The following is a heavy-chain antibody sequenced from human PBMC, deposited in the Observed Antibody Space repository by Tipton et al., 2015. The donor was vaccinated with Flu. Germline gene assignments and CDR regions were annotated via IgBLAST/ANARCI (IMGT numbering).Heavy chain of an antibody. CDR2: IYYSGST. J-gene: IGHJ5*02. CDR1: GGSISSYY. CDR3: ARAEADGGWFDP. D-gene: IGHD6-19*01. Sequence: TLSLTCTVSGGSISSYYWSWIRQPPGKGLEWIGYIYYSGSTNYNPSLKSRVTMSVDTSKNQFSLKLSSVTAADTAVYYCARAEADGGWFDPWGQGTLVTVSS. V-gene: IGHV4-59*01.